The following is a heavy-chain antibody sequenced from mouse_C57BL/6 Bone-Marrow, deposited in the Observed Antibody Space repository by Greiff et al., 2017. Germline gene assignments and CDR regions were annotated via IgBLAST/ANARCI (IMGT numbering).Heavy chain of an antibody. V-gene: IGHV2-9-1*01. CDR2: IWTGGGT. CDR3: ARRRGITTVVATDYFDV. J-gene: IGHJ1*03. Sequence: VKLVESGPGLVAPSQSLSITCTVSGFSLTSYAISWVRQPPGKGLEWLGVIWTGGGTNYNSALKSRLSISKDNSKSQVFLKMNSLQTDDTARYYCARRRGITTVVATDYFDVWGTVTTVTVSS. D-gene: IGHD1-1*01. CDR1: GFSLTSYA.